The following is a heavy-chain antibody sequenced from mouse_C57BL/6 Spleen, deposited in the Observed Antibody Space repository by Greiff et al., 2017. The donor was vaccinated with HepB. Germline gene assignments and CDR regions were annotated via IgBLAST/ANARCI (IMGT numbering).Heavy chain of an antibody. D-gene: IGHD4-1*01. CDR2: IYPRSGNT. CDR1: GYTFTSYG. CDR3: ARSLNWDGGFAY. V-gene: IGHV1-81*01. J-gene: IGHJ3*01. Sequence: QVHVKQSGAELARPGASVKLSCKASGYTFTSYGISWVKQRTGQGLEWIGEIYPRSGNTYYNEKFKGKATLTADKSSSTAYMELRSLTSEDSAVYFCARSLNWDGGFAYWGQGTLVTVSA.